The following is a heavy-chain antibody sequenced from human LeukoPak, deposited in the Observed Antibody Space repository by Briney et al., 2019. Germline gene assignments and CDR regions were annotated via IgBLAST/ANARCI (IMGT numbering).Heavy chain of an antibody. J-gene: IGHJ4*02. V-gene: IGHV6-1*01. CDR2: TYYRSKWYY. CDR3: ARDPVGGSTIFDY. CDR1: GDSVSSNSAA. D-gene: IGHD1-26*01. Sequence: SQTLSLTCAITGDSVSSNSAAWNWIRQSPSRGLEWLGRTYYRSKWYYDYAVAVKSRISINPDTSKNQFSLQLSSVTPEDTAVYYCARDPVGGSTIFDYWGQGTLVTVSS.